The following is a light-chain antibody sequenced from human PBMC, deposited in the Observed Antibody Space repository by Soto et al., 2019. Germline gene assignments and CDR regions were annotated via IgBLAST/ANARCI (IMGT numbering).Light chain of an antibody. J-gene: IGKJ4*01. CDR3: QQYGSSPLS. Sequence: EIVLTQSPGTLSLSPGERATLSCRASQSVSSGYLAWYQQKPGQAPRLLIYGASSRATGIPDRFSGSGSGTDFTLTISILEPEDFVVYYCQQYGSSPLSFGGGTKVEIK. CDR1: QSVSSGY. CDR2: GAS. V-gene: IGKV3-20*01.